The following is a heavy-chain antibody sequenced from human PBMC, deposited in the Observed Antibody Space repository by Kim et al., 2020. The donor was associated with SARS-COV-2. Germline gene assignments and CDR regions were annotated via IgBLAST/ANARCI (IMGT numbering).Heavy chain of an antibody. CDR3: ARVRGAGATIP. Sequence: SETLSLTCAVYGGSFSGYYWSWIRQPPGKGLEWIGEINHSGSTNYNPSLKSRVTISVDTSKNQFSLKLSSVTAADTAVYYCARVRGAGATIPWGQGTLVTVSS. V-gene: IGHV4-34*01. D-gene: IGHD5-12*01. CDR2: INHSGST. J-gene: IGHJ4*02. CDR1: GGSFSGYY.